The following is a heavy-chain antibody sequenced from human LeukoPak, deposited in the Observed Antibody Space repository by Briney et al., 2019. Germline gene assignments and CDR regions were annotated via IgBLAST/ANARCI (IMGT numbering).Heavy chain of an antibody. CDR2: INHSGST. Sequence: SETLTLTCAVWGGSFSGYYWSWIRQPPGKGLEWIGEINHSGSTNYNPSLKSRVNISVDTSKNQFSLKRSSVTAADTAVYYCARQDIIAVAGTDYWGQGTLVTVSS. D-gene: IGHD6-19*01. CDR3: ARQDIIAVAGTDY. J-gene: IGHJ4*02. CDR1: GGSFSGYY. V-gene: IGHV4-34*01.